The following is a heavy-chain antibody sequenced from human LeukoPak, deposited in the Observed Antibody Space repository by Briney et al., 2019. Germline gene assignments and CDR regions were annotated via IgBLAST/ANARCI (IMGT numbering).Heavy chain of an antibody. Sequence: SETLSLTCTVSGGSISSGGYYWSWIRQPPGKGLEWIGRIYTSGSTNYNPSLKSRVTISVDTSKNQFTLKLSSVTAADTAVYYCARDATSYYYYYYMDVWGKGTTVTVSS. CDR1: GGSISSGGYY. J-gene: IGHJ6*03. CDR3: ARDATSYYYYYYMDV. CDR2: IYTSGST. V-gene: IGHV4-61*02. D-gene: IGHD5-12*01.